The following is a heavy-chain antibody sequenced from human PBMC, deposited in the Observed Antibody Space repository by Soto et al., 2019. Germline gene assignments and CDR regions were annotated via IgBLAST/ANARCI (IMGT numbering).Heavy chain of an antibody. Sequence: QVQLQESGPGLVKPSETLSLTCTVSGGSISSYYWSWIRQSPGKGLEWIGYIYYSGSTKYHPSLKSRVTISVDTSKNQSSLKLSSVTAADTAVYYCARVAYYYYDSSGYYFDYWGQGTLVTVSS. CDR2: IYYSGST. V-gene: IGHV4-59*01. CDR3: ARVAYYYYDSSGYYFDY. D-gene: IGHD3-22*01. CDR1: GGSISSYY. J-gene: IGHJ4*02.